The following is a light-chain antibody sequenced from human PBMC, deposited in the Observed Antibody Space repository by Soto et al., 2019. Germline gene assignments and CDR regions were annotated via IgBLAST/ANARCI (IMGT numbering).Light chain of an antibody. CDR3: QQYGSSPPFT. Sequence: EIVLTQSPGTLSLPPGERATLSCRASQSISSSYLAWYQQKPGQAPRLLIYGASRRATGIPDRFSGSGSGTDFTLTISRLEPEDFGVYYCQQYGSSPPFTFGPGTKVDIK. CDR2: GAS. CDR1: QSISSSY. J-gene: IGKJ3*01. V-gene: IGKV3-20*01.